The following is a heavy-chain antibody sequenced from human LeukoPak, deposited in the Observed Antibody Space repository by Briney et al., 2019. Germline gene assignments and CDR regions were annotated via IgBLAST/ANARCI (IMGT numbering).Heavy chain of an antibody. CDR2: INAGNGNT. Sequence: GASVKVSCKASGYTFTSYAMHWVRQAPGQTLEWMGWINAGNGNTKYSQKFQGRVTITGDTYASTAYMELSSLRSEDTALYYCARDGACSSTSCSFDYWGQGTLVTVSS. CDR3: ARDGACSSTSCSFDY. D-gene: IGHD2-2*01. V-gene: IGHV1-3*01. J-gene: IGHJ4*02. CDR1: GYTFTSYA.